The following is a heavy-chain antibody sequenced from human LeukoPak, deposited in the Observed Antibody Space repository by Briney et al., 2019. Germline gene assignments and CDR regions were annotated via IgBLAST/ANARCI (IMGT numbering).Heavy chain of an antibody. CDR2: ISSSSVYK. J-gene: IGHJ4*02. Sequence: GGSISLSCEASGFTFSDHGMNWVRRAPGKGLEWVSSISSSSVYKFDADSVKGRFTTSRDNAKNSLYLQMDSLRAEDTAVYYCARSSCGGNCYYLFDYWGQGTLVTVAS. CDR3: ARSSCGGNCYYLFDY. V-gene: IGHV3-21*01. D-gene: IGHD2-15*01. CDR1: GFTFSDHG.